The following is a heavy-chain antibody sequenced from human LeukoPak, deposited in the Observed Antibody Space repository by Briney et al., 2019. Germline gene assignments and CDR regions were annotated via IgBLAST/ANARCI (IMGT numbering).Heavy chain of an antibody. Sequence: SETLSLTCTVSGYSISSGYYWGWIRQPPGKGLEWIGSIYHSGSTYYNSSLKSRVTISVDTSKNQSSLKLSSVTAADTAVYYCARGPYYYDSSGSQYYFDYWGQGTLVTVSS. CDR1: GYSISSGYY. J-gene: IGHJ4*02. CDR3: ARGPYYYDSSGSQYYFDY. CDR2: IYHSGST. V-gene: IGHV4-38-2*02. D-gene: IGHD3-22*01.